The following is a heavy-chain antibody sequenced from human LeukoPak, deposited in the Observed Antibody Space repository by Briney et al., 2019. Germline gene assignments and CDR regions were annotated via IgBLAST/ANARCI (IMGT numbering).Heavy chain of an antibody. Sequence: ASVKVSCKTSGYTFTSYDINWVRQATGQGLEWMGGLDAKSGKTAYSQKFLGRVTITRNTSISTSYMELSSLRTEDTAVYYCARLFYYASSGYDALDIWGQGTIVTVSS. CDR2: LDAKSGKT. D-gene: IGHD3-22*01. CDR1: GYTFTSYD. V-gene: IGHV1-8*01. CDR3: ARLFYYASSGYDALDI. J-gene: IGHJ3*02.